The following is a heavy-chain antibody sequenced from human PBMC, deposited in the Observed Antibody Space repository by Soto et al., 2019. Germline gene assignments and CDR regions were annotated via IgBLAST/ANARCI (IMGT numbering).Heavy chain of an antibody. V-gene: IGHV4-39*01. CDR1: GGSISSRSYY. D-gene: IGHD3-9*01. J-gene: IGHJ6*02. CDR3: ARLRVPGLTGFYYYGLDV. Sequence: TSETLSLTCTVGGGSISSRSYYWGWIRQPPGKGLEWIGSIYYSGSTYYNPSLKSRVTISVDTSKNQFSLKLSSVTAADTAVYYCARLRVPGLTGFYYYGLDVWGQGTTVTVSS. CDR2: IYYSGST.